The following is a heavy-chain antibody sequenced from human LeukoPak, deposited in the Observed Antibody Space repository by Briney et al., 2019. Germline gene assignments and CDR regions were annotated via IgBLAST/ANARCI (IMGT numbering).Heavy chain of an antibody. D-gene: IGHD6-19*01. Sequence: SETLSLTCTVSGYSISSGYYWAWMRQPPGKGLEWIGIIYHSGSTYYNPSLKSRVTISVDTSKNQFSLKLSSVTAADTAVYYCARPVKGYSSGWYYYYMDVWGKGTTVTVSS. CDR3: ARPVKGYSSGWYYYYMDV. CDR1: GYSISSGYY. J-gene: IGHJ6*03. CDR2: IYHSGST. V-gene: IGHV4-38-2*02.